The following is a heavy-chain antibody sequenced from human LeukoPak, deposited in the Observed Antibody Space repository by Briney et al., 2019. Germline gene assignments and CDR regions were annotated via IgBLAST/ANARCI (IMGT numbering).Heavy chain of an antibody. CDR1: GLTFSSYA. CDR2: LSSNGGST. CDR3: AKDSSGYYDSSGYSGMDV. D-gene: IGHD3-22*01. J-gene: IGHJ6*02. Sequence: PGGSLRLSCSASGLTFSSYAMHWVRQAPGKGLEYVSGLSSNGGSTYYADSVKGRFTISRDNSKNTADLQMSSLRAEDTAVYYCAKDSSGYYDSSGYSGMDVWGQGTTVTVSS. V-gene: IGHV3-64D*09.